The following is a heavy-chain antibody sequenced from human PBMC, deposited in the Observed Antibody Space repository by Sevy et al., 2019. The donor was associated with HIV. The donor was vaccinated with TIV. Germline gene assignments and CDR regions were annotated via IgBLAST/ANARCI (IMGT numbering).Heavy chain of an antibody. CDR2: INSDGSST. J-gene: IGHJ4*02. Sequence: GGSLRLSCAASGFTFSSYWMHWVRQAPGKGLVWVSRINSDGSSTSYADSVKGRFTISRDNAKNTLYLQMNSLRAEDTAVYYCARDPEYHDFWSGYSFDYWGQGTLVTVSS. D-gene: IGHD3-3*01. CDR1: GFTFSSYW. CDR3: ARDPEYHDFWSGYSFDY. V-gene: IGHV3-74*01.